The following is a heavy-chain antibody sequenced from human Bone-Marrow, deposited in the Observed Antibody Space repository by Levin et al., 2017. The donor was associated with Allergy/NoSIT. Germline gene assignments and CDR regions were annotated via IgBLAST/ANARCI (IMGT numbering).Heavy chain of an antibody. V-gene: IGHV4-4*02. J-gene: IGHJ4*02. CDR2: IYYTGRS. CDR1: HASISSTNW. Sequence: SETLSLTCAVSHASISSTNWWSWVRQPPGKGLEWIGSIYYTGRSFYNPSLTRRVTVSVDTSTNQFSLKLASVTAADTAMYYCARVSYYGSDNYYEYYFDYWGQGTLLTVSS. CDR3: ARVSYYGSDNYYEYYFDY. D-gene: IGHD3-10*01.